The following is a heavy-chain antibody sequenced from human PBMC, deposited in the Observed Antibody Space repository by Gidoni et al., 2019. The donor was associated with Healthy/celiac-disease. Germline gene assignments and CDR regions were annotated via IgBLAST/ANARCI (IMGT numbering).Heavy chain of an antibody. J-gene: IGHJ4*02. CDR2: ISSSSSTI. CDR1: GFTFSSYS. CDR3: AREAYSSNWDNLFDY. D-gene: IGHD6-13*01. Sequence: EVQLVESGGGLVQPGGSLRLSCSASGFTFSSYSMNWVRQAPGKGLEWVSYISSSSSTIYYADSVKGRFTISRDNAKNSLYLQMNSLRDEDTAVYYCAREAYSSNWDNLFDYWGQGTLVTVSS. V-gene: IGHV3-48*02.